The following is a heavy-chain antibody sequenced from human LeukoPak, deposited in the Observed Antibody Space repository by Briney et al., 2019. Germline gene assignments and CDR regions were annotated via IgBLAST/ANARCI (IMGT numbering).Heavy chain of an antibody. D-gene: IGHD3-3*01. CDR1: GYTFTSYD. J-gene: IGHJ5*02. V-gene: IGHV1-8*01. CDR3: ARGVGYYDFWGGKYNWFDP. Sequence: ASVKVSCKASGYTFTSYDINWVRQATGQGLEWMGWMNPNSGNTGYAQKFQGRVTMTRNTSISTAYMALSSLRSEDTAVYYCARGVGYYDFWGGKYNWFDPWGQGTLVTVSS. CDR2: MNPNSGNT.